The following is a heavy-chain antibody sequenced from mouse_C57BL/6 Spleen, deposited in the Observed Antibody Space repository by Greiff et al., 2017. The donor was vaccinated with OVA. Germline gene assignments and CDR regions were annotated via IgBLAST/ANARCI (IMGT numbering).Heavy chain of an antibody. D-gene: IGHD1-1*01. V-gene: IGHV5-17*01. J-gene: IGHJ4*01. CDR3: ARRELRDYAMDY. CDR1: GFTFSDYG. CDR2: ISSGSSTI. Sequence: DVKLVESGGGLVKPGGSLKLSCAASGFTFSDYGMHWVRQAPEKGLEWVAYISSGSSTIYYADTVKGRFTISRDNAKNTLFLQMTSLRSEDTAMYYCARRELRDYAMDYWGQGTSVTVSS.